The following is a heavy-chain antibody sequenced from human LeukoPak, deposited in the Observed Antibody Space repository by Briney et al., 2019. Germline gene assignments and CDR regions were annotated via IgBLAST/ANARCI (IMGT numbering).Heavy chain of an antibody. J-gene: IGHJ6*03. D-gene: IGHD3-3*01. Sequence: SETLSLTCTVSGGSISSYYWSWIRQPPGKGLEWIGYIYYSGSTNYNPSLKSRVTISIDTSNNQFSLKLSSVTAADTAVYYCARTMKGDFWSGYSYYYYYYMDVWGKGTTVTVSS. CDR2: IYYSGST. CDR3: ARTMKGDFWSGYSYYYYYYMDV. V-gene: IGHV4-59*01. CDR1: GGSISSYY.